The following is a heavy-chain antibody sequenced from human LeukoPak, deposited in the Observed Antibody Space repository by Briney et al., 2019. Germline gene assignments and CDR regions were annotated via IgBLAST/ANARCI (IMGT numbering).Heavy chain of an antibody. D-gene: IGHD3-22*01. CDR2: IIPIFGTA. J-gene: IGHJ5*02. V-gene: IGHV1-69*05. CDR1: GGTFSSYA. CDR3: GRSARRYYYDSSGYYGWFDP. Sequence: SVKVSCKASGGTFSSYAISWVRQAPGQGLEWMGGIIPIFGTANHAQKFQGRVTITTDESTSTAYMALSSLRSEDTAVYYCGRSARRYYYDSSGYYGWFDPWGQGTLVTVSS.